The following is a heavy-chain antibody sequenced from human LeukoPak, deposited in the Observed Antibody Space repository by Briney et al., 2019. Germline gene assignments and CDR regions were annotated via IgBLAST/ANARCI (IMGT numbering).Heavy chain of an antibody. V-gene: IGHV3-21*01. J-gene: IGHJ4*02. Sequence: GGSLRLSCAASGFTFSSYSMNWVRQAPGKGLEWVSCITTSSSYIYYADSVKGRFTISRDNAKNSLYLQMNSLRAEDTAVYYCARGEPYYDSSGVHYWGQGTLVTVSS. CDR3: ARGEPYYDSSGVHY. D-gene: IGHD3-22*01. CDR2: ITTSSSYI. CDR1: GFTFSSYS.